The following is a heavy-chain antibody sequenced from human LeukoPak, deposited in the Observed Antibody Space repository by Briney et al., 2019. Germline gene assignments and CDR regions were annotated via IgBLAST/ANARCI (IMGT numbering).Heavy chain of an antibody. Sequence: PGGSLRLSCAASGLTFSSYAVSWGRQAPGEGLEWVSAISGSGGSTYYAHSVKGRFTNSRDNSKNTLYLQMNSLRAEDTAVYYCAKGGVTHLRRGMDVWGKGTTVTVSS. D-gene: IGHD2-21*02. CDR2: ISGSGGST. CDR3: AKGGVTHLRRGMDV. V-gene: IGHV3-23*01. CDR1: GLTFSSYA. J-gene: IGHJ6*03.